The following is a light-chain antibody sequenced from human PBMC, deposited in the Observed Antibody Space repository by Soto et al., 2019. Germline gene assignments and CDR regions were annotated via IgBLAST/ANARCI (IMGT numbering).Light chain of an antibody. J-gene: IGLJ1*01. CDR3: SSHTNGSYV. CDR2: EVS. Sequence: QSALTQPASVSGSPGQSISISCTGTSNDVGGNNYVPWYQQHPGKAPKLMIYEVSNRPSGVSNRFSGSKSGNTASLTISGLQAEDDADYYCSSHTNGSYVFGTGTKLTVL. CDR1: SNDVGGNNY. V-gene: IGLV2-14*01.